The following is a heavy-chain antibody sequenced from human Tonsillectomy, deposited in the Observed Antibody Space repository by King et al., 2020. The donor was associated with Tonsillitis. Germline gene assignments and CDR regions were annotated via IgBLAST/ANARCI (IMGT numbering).Heavy chain of an antibody. Sequence: VQLVESGGGLVQPGGSLRLSCAVSGFTFSSYVMSWVRQAPGEGLGWVSVISGSGGSTYYADSVKGRFTISRDNSKNTLYLQMNSLRAEDTAVYYCAIVGGNDGGQGTLATVS. CDR2: ISGSGGST. CDR1: GFTFSSYV. J-gene: IGHJ4*02. V-gene: IGHV3-23*04. CDR3: AIVGGND. D-gene: IGHD3-3*02.